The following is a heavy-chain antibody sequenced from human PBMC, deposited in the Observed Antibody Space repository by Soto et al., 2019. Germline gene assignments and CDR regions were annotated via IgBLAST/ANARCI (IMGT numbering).Heavy chain of an antibody. J-gene: IGHJ6*02. CDR1: GFTIESHW. D-gene: IGHD4-4*01. Sequence: LRLSCVASGFTIESHWMHWVRQGPGKGLVWVSRINVAGTTTTYADSVKGRFTVSRDNAKNTLYLQMDSLRAEDTAVYYCAMEDYKSYYGMDVWGRGTTVTVSS. CDR3: AMEDYKSYYGMDV. V-gene: IGHV3-74*01. CDR2: INVAGTTT.